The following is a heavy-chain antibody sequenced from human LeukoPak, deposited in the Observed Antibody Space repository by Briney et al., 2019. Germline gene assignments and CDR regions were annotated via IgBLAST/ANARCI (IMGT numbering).Heavy chain of an antibody. CDR2: IRYDGSNK. Sequence: PGGSLRLSCAASGFTFSSYGMHWVRQAPGKGLEWVAFIRYDGSNKYYADSVKGRFTISRDNSKNTLYLQMNSLRAEDTAVYYCAKDSFRPMIVVVRTTLKAFDIWGQGTMVTVSS. CDR3: AKDSFRPMIVVVRTTLKAFDI. J-gene: IGHJ3*02. CDR1: GFTFSSYG. D-gene: IGHD3-22*01. V-gene: IGHV3-30*02.